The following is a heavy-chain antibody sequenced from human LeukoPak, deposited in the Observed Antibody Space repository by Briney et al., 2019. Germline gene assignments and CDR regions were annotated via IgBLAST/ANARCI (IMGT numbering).Heavy chain of an antibody. Sequence: SQTLTLTCDISGGSVSSNGASWTWIRQSPSRGLECLGRTYYRSKWYNDYAVSVNSRTSINPDTSKNQFSLQLNSVTPENTAVYYCARETDFGVVTNWGQGTLVTVSS. CDR1: GGSVSSNGAS. V-gene: IGHV6-1*01. CDR3: ARETDFGVVTN. CDR2: TYYRSKWYN. D-gene: IGHD3-3*01. J-gene: IGHJ4*02.